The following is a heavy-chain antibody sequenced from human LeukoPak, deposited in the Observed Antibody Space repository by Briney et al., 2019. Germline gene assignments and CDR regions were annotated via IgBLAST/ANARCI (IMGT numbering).Heavy chain of an antibody. CDR2: IVVGSGNT. CDR3: AADGHYDILTGYSSKYYYYGMDV. CDR1: GFTFTSSA. J-gene: IGHJ6*02. D-gene: IGHD3-9*01. Sequence: ASVKVSCKAPGFTFTSSAVQWVRQARGQRLEWIGWIVVGSGNTNYAQKFQERVTITRDMSTSTAYMELSSLRSEDTAVYYCAADGHYDILTGYSSKYYYYGMDVWGQGTTVTVSS. V-gene: IGHV1-58*01.